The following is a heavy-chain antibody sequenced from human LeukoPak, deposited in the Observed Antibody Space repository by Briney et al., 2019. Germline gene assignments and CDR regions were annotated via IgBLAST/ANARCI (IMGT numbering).Heavy chain of an antibody. CDR1: GFTFSSYA. CDR3: AKQYNYYDSTDAFDI. CDR2: ISGSGTNT. V-gene: IGHV3-23*01. D-gene: IGHD3-22*01. J-gene: IGHJ3*02. Sequence: PGGSLRLSCAASGFTFSSYAMSWVRQAPGKGLEWVSSISGSGTNTDYADSVKGRFTISRDNSKNTLYLQMNSLRAEDTAVYYCAKQYNYYDSTDAFDIWGQGTMVTVSS.